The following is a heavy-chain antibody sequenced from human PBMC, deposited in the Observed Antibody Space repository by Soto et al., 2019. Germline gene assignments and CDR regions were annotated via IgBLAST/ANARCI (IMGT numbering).Heavy chain of an antibody. CDR1: GGSFSGYY. V-gene: IGHV4-34*01. J-gene: IGHJ1*01. Sequence: SETLSLTCAVYGGSFSGYYWSWIRQPPGKGLEWIGEINHSGSTNYNPSLKSRVTISVDTSKNQFSLKLSSVTAADTAVYYCARPTRGTGTTQYFQHWGQGTLVTVSS. CDR3: ARPTRGTGTTQYFQH. CDR2: INHSGST. D-gene: IGHD1-7*01.